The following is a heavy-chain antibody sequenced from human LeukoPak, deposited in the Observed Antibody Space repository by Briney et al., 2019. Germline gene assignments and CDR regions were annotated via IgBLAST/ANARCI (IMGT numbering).Heavy chain of an antibody. CDR2: INPVGGST. CDR3: ARGYSYDSVLDY. Sequence: ASVKVSCKASGYTFSNYYMKWVRQAPGQGREWMGIINPVGGSTSYAQKFQGRVTMTRDTSTSTVYMELSSLRYEDTAVYYCARGYSYDSVLDYWGQGTLVTVSS. D-gene: IGHD5-18*01. J-gene: IGHJ4*02. V-gene: IGHV1-46*01. CDR1: GYTFSNYY.